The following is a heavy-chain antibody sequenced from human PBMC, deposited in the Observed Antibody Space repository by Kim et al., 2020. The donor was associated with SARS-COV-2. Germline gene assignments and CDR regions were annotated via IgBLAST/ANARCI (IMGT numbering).Heavy chain of an antibody. Sequence: YADSVKGRITISRDTSKNTLYLQMNSLSAEATAVYYCARELWFGESKLDYWGQGTLVTVSS. D-gene: IGHD3-10*01. V-gene: IGHV3-30*01. CDR3: ARELWFGESKLDY. J-gene: IGHJ4*02.